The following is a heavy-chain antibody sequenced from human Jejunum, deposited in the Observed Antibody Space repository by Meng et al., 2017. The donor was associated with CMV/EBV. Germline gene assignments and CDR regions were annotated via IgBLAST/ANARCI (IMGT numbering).Heavy chain of an antibody. CDR2: IYHTGGT. CDR3: ARLKLVVPAAARDYYYGLDV. CDR1: YS. D-gene: IGHD2-2*01. Sequence: YSWYWIRQSPGKGLAWIGYIYHTGGTTYSPSLKSRVSISVGTSKNQFSLRLSSVTPADTAVYYCARLKLVVPAAARDYYYGLDVWGQGTTVTVSS. V-gene: IGHV4-59*01. J-gene: IGHJ6*02.